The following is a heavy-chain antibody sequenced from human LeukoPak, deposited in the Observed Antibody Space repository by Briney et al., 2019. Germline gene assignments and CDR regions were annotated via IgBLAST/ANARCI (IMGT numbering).Heavy chain of an antibody. V-gene: IGHV5-51*01. Sequence: GDSLKISCRGSGYSFSSFWVGWVRQTPGKGLEWMGVVYPDDSAARYSPSFQGQITFSADKSLDTAYLQWSSLRASDTGIYFCARSRVWGDSRWAFDYWGQGTPVTVSS. CDR3: ARSRVWGDSRWAFDY. J-gene: IGHJ4*02. CDR2: VYPDDSAA. D-gene: IGHD3-16*01. CDR1: GYSFSSFW.